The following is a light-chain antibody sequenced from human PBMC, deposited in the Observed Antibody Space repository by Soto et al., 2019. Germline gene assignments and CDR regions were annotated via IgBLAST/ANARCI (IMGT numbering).Light chain of an antibody. Sequence: DIQMTQSPSSLSASVGDRVTITCRASQSISSYLSWYQQKPGKAPNLLIYDASSLQSGVPSRFSGSGSGTDFTLTITSLQLEDFATYYCQQSYGSPITFGQGTRLEIK. V-gene: IGKV1-39*01. J-gene: IGKJ5*01. CDR3: QQSYGSPIT. CDR2: DAS. CDR1: QSISSY.